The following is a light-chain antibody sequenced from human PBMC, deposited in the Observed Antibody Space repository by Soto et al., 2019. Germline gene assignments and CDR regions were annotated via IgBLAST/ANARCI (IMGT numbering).Light chain of an antibody. CDR3: QTWGTGILV. V-gene: IGLV4-69*01. J-gene: IGLJ2*01. CDR2: LNSDGSH. Sequence: QPVLTQSPSASASLGASVKLTGTLRSGHSSYAIAWHQQQPEKDPRYLMKLNSDGSHSKGDGIPDRFSGSSSGAERYLTISSLQSEDVADYYCQTWGTGILVFGGGTKLTVL. CDR1: SGHSSYA.